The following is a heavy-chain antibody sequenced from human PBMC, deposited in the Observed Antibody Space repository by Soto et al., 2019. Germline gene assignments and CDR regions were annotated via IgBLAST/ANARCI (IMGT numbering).Heavy chain of an antibody. CDR3: ARVPDR. V-gene: IGHV4-34*01. J-gene: IGHJ5*02. CDR2: INHSGST. D-gene: IGHD2-2*01. Sequence: PSETLSLTCTVSGGSISSYYWSWIRQPPGKGLEWIGEINHSGSTNYNPSLKSRVTMSVDTSKNQFSLKLSSVTAADTAVYYCARVPDRWGQGTLVTVSS. CDR1: GGSISSYY.